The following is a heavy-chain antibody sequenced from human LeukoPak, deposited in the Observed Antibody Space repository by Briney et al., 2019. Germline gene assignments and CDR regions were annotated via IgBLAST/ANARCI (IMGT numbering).Heavy chain of an antibody. CDR3: TTAPYYYDSSGYYVHFDY. CDR1: GFTFSSYA. J-gene: IGHJ4*02. V-gene: IGHV3-15*01. Sequence: GGSLRLSCAASGFTFSSYAMSWVRQAPGKGLEWVGRIKSKTDGGTTDYAAPVKGRFTISRDDSKNTLYLQMNSLKTEDTAVYYCTTAPYYYDSSGYYVHFDYWGQGTLVTVSS. CDR2: IKSKTDGGTT. D-gene: IGHD3-22*01.